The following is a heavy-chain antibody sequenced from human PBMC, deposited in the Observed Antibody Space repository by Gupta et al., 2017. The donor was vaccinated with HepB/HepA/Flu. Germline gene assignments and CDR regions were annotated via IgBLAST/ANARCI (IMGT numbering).Heavy chain of an antibody. V-gene: IGHV3-9*01. J-gene: IGHJ4*02. CDR2: ISWNSGSI. CDR3: AKDNLAWELLSAIDY. D-gene: IGHD1-26*01. Sequence: EVQLVESGGGLVQPGRSLRLSCAASGFTFDDYAMHWVRQAPGKGLEWVSGISWNSGSIGYADSVKGRFTISRDNAKNSLYLQMNSLRAEDTALYYCAKDNLAWELLSAIDYWGQGTLVTVSS. CDR1: GFTFDDYA.